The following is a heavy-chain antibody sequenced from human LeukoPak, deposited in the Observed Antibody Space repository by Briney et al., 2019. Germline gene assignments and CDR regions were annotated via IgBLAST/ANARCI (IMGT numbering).Heavy chain of an antibody. CDR2: INPNSGGT. Sequence: GASVEVSCKASGYTFTGYYMRWVRQAPGQGLEWMGWINPNSGGTNYAQKFQGRVTMTRDTSISTAYMELSRLRSDDTAVYYCARAVTTDVLVSSHGFDYWGQGTLVTVSS. D-gene: IGHD4-17*01. J-gene: IGHJ4*02. CDR1: GYTFTGYY. CDR3: ARAVTTDVLVSSHGFDY. V-gene: IGHV1-2*02.